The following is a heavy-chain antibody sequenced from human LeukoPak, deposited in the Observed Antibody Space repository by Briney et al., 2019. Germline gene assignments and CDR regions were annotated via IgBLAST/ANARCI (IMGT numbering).Heavy chain of an antibody. V-gene: IGHV3-23*01. CDR3: ARDRRNPYSGSYPDY. CDR2: ISGSGGST. D-gene: IGHD1-26*01. Sequence: GGSLRLSCAASGFTFSSCAMSWVRQAPGKGLEWVSTISGSGGSTDYADSVKGRFTISRDNSKNTLYLQMNSLRAEDTAVYYCARDRRNPYSGSYPDYWGQGTLVTVSS. CDR1: GFTFSSCA. J-gene: IGHJ4*02.